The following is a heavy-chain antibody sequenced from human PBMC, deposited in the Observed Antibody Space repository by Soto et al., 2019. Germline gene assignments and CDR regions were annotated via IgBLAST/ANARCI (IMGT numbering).Heavy chain of an antibody. CDR3: AKDIGEQAAGEPFDY. CDR1: GFTFDDYA. Sequence: GGSLRLSCAASGFTFDDYAMHWVRQAPGKGLEWVSGISWNSGSIGYADSVKGRFTISRDNAKNSLYLQMNSLRAEDTALYYCAKDIGEQAAGEPFDYWGQGTLVTVSS. J-gene: IGHJ4*02. CDR2: ISWNSGSI. V-gene: IGHV3-9*01. D-gene: IGHD6-13*01.